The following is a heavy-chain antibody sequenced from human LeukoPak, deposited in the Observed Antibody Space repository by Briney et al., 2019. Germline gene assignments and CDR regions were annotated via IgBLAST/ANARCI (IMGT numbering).Heavy chain of an antibody. D-gene: IGHD1-26*01. CDR1: GFTFSSYW. J-gene: IGHJ4*02. Sequence: PGGSLRLSCAASGFTFSSYWMHWVRQAPGKGLVWVSRINSDGSSTTYADSVKGRSTISRDNAKNTLYLQMNSLRAEDTAVYYCARDPSYSENLDYWGQGTLVTVSS. CDR2: INSDGSST. V-gene: IGHV3-74*01. CDR3: ARDPSYSENLDY.